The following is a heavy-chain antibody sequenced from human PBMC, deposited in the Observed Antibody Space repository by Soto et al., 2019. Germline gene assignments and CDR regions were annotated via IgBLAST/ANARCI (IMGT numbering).Heavy chain of an antibody. D-gene: IGHD1-26*01. J-gene: IGHJ4*02. CDR2: ISYDGSNK. CDR1: GFTFSSYG. Sequence: QVQLVESGGGVVQPGRSLRLSCAASGFTFSSYGMHWVRQAPGKGLEWVAVISYDGSNKYYADSVKGRFTNSRDNSKNTLYLQMNSLRAEDTAVYYCAKLSVVVGGATIGTFDYWGQGTLVTVSS. V-gene: IGHV3-30*18. CDR3: AKLSVVVGGATIGTFDY.